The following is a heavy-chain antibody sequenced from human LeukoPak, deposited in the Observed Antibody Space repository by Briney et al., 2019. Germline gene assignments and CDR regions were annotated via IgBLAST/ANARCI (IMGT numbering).Heavy chain of an antibody. V-gene: IGHV4-4*07. Sequence: SETLSLTCTVSGGSISSYYWTWIRQPAGKGLEWIGRIYTTGSTNYNPSLNSRVTMSVDTSKNQFSLKLSSVTAADTAVYYCARQRAVAGKAGFDYWGQGTLVTVSS. CDR3: ARQRAVAGKAGFDY. CDR1: GGSISSYY. CDR2: IYTTGST. J-gene: IGHJ4*02. D-gene: IGHD6-19*01.